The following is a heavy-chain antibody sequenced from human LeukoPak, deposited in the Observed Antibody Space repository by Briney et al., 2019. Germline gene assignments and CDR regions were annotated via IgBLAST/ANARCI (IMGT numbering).Heavy chain of an antibody. V-gene: IGHV4-38-2*01. D-gene: IGHD2-2*01. CDR2: IYHSGST. CDR1: GYSISSGYY. J-gene: IGHJ5*02. Sequence: PSETLSLTCAVSGYSISSGYYWGWIRQPPGKGLEWIGSIYHSGSTYYNPSLKSRVTISVDTSKNQFSLKLSSVTAADTAVYYCARHANVVVPAAIEWFDPWGQGTLVTVPS. CDR3: ARHANVVVPAAIEWFDP.